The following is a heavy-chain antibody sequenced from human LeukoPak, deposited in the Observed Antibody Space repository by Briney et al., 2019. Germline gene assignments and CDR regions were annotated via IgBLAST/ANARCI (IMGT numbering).Heavy chain of an antibody. CDR3: ARTVRVTMVRGVTDYYYYMDV. J-gene: IGHJ6*03. CDR1: GGSISSSSYY. CDR2: IYHSGST. D-gene: IGHD3-10*01. Sequence: SETLSLTCTVSGGSISSSSYYWGWIRQPPGKGLEWIGSIYHSGSTYYNPSLKSRVTMSVDTSKNQFSLKLSSVTAADTAVYYCARTVRVTMVRGVTDYYYYMDVWGKGTTVTISS. V-gene: IGHV4-39*07.